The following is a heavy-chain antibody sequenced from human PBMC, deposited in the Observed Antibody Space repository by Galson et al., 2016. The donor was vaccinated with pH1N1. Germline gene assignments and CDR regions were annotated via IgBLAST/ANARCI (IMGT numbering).Heavy chain of an antibody. D-gene: IGHD2-2*01. CDR1: GFTFNNAW. V-gene: IGHV3-15*01. Sequence: SLRLSCATSGFTFNNAWLTWVRQAPGKGLEWVGRIKSKSSGGTTDYGAPVRGRFTISRDDSQNTVYLQMNSLKTEDTALYYCTIGLCIGSRCHWNDAFETWGQGTTVTVSS. CDR2: IKSKSSGGTT. J-gene: IGHJ3*02. CDR3: TIGLCIGSRCHWNDAFET.